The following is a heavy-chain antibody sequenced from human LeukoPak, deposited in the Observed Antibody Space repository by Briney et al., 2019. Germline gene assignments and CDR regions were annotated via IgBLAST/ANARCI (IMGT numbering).Heavy chain of an antibody. V-gene: IGHV1-69*04. Sequence: SVKVSCKASGGTFSSYAISWVRQAPGQGLEWMGRIIPILGIANYAQKFQGRVTITADKSTSTAYMELSSLRSEDTAVYYCGSRSRLGGDFDYWGQGTLVTVSS. CDR1: GGTFSSYA. J-gene: IGHJ4*02. CDR3: GSRSRLGGDFDY. D-gene: IGHD1-26*01. CDR2: IIPILGIA.